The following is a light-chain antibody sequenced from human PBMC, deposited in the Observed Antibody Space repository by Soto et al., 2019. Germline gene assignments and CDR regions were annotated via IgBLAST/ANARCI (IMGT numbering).Light chain of an antibody. V-gene: IGKV3-15*01. CDR3: QQYNNWLFAT. Sequence: ELVVSQSLSALSLSQWERATLSCMAIQSVTSSNLGWDQHKPGQAPRLIMFRTSSRATGFPARFSGSGSGTELNLTISSLQSEDFGVYYCQQYNNWLFATFGGGTKVDIK. CDR1: QSVTSSN. CDR2: RTS. J-gene: IGKJ4*01.